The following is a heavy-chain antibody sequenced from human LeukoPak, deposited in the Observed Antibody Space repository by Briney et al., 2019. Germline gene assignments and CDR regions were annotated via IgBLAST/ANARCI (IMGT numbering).Heavy chain of an antibody. CDR1: GFTFSSYA. Sequence: PGGSLRLSCAASGFTFSSYAMSWVRQAPGKGLEWVSGISGSGGTTYYADSVKGRFTISRDNSKNTLYLQMDSLRAEDTAVYYCAKGYYYDSSGYYYFDYWGQGILVVVSS. D-gene: IGHD3-22*01. CDR3: AKGYYYDSSGYYYFDY. V-gene: IGHV3-23*01. J-gene: IGHJ4*02. CDR2: ISGSGGTT.